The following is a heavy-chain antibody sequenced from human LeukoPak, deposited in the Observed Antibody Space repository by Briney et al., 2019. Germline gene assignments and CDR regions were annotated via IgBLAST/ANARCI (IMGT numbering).Heavy chain of an antibody. CDR3: AKEGGSGYYYVDY. Sequence: GGSLRLSCAASGFTFSSYGMHWVRQAPGKRLEWVAVISYDGSNKYYADSVKGRFTISRDNSKNTLYLQMNSLRAEDTAVYYCAKEGGSGYYYVDYWGQGTLVTVSS. D-gene: IGHD3-22*01. J-gene: IGHJ4*02. V-gene: IGHV3-30*18. CDR2: ISYDGSNK. CDR1: GFTFSSYG.